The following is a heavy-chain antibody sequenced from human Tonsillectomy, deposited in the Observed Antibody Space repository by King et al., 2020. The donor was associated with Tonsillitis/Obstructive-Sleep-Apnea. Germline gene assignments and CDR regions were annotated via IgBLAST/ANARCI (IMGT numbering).Heavy chain of an antibody. CDR3: ARLRRNIIVVVPDAILDV. J-gene: IGHJ6*04. CDR1: GGAFSGYY. Sequence: VQLQQWGAGLLKPSETLSLTCAVYGGAFSGYYWSWIRQPPGKGLEWIGEINHIGSTTYNQSLKSRVTISVDTSKNQFSLKLSSVTAADTAVYYCARLRRNIIVVVPDAILDVWDKGTTVTVSS. V-gene: IGHV4-34*01. D-gene: IGHD2-2*02. CDR2: INHIGST.